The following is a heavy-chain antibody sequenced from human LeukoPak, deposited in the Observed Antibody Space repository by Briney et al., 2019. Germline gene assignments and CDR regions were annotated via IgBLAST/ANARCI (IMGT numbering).Heavy chain of an antibody. CDR2: IYHSGST. CDR3: ASTYSSGPNYYYGMDV. CDR1: GYSISSGYY. Sequence: SETLSLTCTVSGYSISSGYYWGWIRQPPGKGLEWIGSIYHSGSTYYNPSLKSRVTISVDTSKNQFSLKLSSVTAADTAVYYCASTYSSGPNYYYGMDVWGQGTTVTVSS. D-gene: IGHD6-19*01. V-gene: IGHV4-38-2*02. J-gene: IGHJ6*02.